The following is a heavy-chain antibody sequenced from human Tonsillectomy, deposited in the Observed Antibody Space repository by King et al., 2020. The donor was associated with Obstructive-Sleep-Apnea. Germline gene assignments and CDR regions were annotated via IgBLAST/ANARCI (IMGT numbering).Heavy chain of an antibody. V-gene: IGHV3-7*01. CDR2: INRDGTQK. CDR3: TRDLSPAASGSYFDAFDI. Sequence: VQLVESGGGLVQPGGSLRLSCAASGFTFKNYWMIWVRQVPGKGLEWVANINRDGTQKNYVDSVKSRFTISRDNSRKSLSLQMNSLRAEDTAVYHCTRDLSPAASGSYFDAFDIWGQGTMVTVSS. J-gene: IGHJ3*02. D-gene: IGHD3-10*01. CDR1: GFTFKNYW.